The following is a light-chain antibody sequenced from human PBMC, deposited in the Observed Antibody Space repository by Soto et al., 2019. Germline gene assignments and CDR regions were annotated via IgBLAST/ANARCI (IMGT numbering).Light chain of an antibody. CDR2: GAS. Sequence: ETVMTQSPATLSESQGERATLSCRASKSVSNNLAWYQQKPGQAPRLLIYGASARATGIPARFSGSGFGTEFTLTTSSLQSADSAVYYCQHYNVWPLTFGGGTKVEIK. V-gene: IGKV3-15*01. CDR1: KSVSNN. J-gene: IGKJ4*01. CDR3: QHYNVWPLT.